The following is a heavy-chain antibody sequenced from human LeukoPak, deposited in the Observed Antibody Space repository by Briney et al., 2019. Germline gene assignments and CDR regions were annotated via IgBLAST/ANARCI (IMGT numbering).Heavy chain of an antibody. CDR3: ARGASQGYNWNSDYYYYYMDV. CDR2: IIPIFGTA. Sequence: SVKVSCKASGGTFSSYAISWVRQAPGQGLEWTGGIIPIFGTANYAQKFQGRVTITTDESTSTAYMELSSLRSEDTAVYYCARGASQGYNWNSDYYYYYMDVWGKGTTVTVSS. CDR1: GGTFSSYA. V-gene: IGHV1-69*05. J-gene: IGHJ6*03. D-gene: IGHD1/OR15-1a*01.